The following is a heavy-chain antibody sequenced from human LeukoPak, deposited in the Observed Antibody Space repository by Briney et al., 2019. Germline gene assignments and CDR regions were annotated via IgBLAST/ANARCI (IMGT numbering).Heavy chain of an antibody. J-gene: IGHJ3*02. Sequence: GGSLRLSCAASGFTVSNNYVSWVRQAPGKGLECVSVIYSGGTTHNADSVEGRFTISRDNSKNTVYLQMNSLRVEDTAVYYCAKDRGIGSSWYSGGFDIWGQGTMVTVSS. D-gene: IGHD6-13*01. V-gene: IGHV3-66*01. CDR1: GFTVSNNY. CDR2: IYSGGTT. CDR3: AKDRGIGSSWYSGGFDI.